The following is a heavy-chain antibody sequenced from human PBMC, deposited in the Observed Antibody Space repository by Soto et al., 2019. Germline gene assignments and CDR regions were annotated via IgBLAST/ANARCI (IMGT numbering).Heavy chain of an antibody. V-gene: IGHV4-59*08. D-gene: IGHD3-10*01. Sequence: ASETLSLTCAVSGGSISSSNWWSWIRQPPGKGLEWIGYIYYSGSTNYNPSLKSRVTISVDTSKGQFSLNLSSVTAADTAVYYCARHLGDYYGSGSYSFWFDPWGPGTLVTVSS. CDR3: ARHLGDYYGSGSYSFWFDP. CDR1: GGSISSSNW. J-gene: IGHJ5*02. CDR2: IYYSGST.